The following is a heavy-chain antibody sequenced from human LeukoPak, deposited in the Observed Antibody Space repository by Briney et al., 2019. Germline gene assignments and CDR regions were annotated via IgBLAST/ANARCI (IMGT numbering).Heavy chain of an antibody. V-gene: IGHV5-51*01. CDR1: GYSFTTYW. Sequence: GESLKISCKGSGYSFTTYWIGWVRQMPGRGLEWMGIIYPGDSDTRYSPSFQSQVTISADKSISTAYLQWSSLKASDTAMYYCARHRGSGWSRQILDYWGQGTLVTVSS. CDR2: IYPGDSDT. J-gene: IGHJ4*02. CDR3: ARHRGSGWSRQILDY. D-gene: IGHD6-19*01.